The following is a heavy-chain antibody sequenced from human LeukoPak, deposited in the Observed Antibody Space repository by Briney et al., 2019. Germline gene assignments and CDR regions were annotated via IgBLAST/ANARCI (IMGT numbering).Heavy chain of an antibody. CDR1: GGTFSSYA. CDR2: IIPILCIA. V-gene: IGHV1-69*04. J-gene: IGHJ6*02. D-gene: IGHD2-2*01. Sequence: ASVKVSCKASGGTFSSYAISWVRQAPGQGLEWMGRIIPILCIANYAQKFQGRVTITADKSTSTAYMELSSLRSEDTAVYYCAREGDIVVVPAAYHYYYYYGMDVWGQGTTVTVSS. CDR3: AREGDIVVVPAAYHYYYYYGMDV.